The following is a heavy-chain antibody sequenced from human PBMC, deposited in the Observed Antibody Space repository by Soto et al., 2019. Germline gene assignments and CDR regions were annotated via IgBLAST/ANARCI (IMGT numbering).Heavy chain of an antibody. CDR1: GLTFSSYG. J-gene: IGHJ4*02. V-gene: IGHV3-30*03. CDR3: ARSTGWYPDF. Sequence: GGSLRLSCAASGLTFSSYGMHWVRQAPGKGLEWVAHISYDGSNEHYVDSVKGRFTISRDNSKNTLYLQMTSLRAEDTAVYYCARSTGWYPDFWGQGTLVTVSS. D-gene: IGHD2-8*02. CDR2: ISYDGSNE.